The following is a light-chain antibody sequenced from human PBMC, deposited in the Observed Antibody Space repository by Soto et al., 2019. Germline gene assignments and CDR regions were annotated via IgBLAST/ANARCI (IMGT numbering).Light chain of an antibody. Sequence: AIQVTQSPSSLSASVGDRVTITCLASQDIRGALAWYQQKPGKPPKLLIYDVSTLENGVPSRFSGDSSGTQFTLTISCLKPEDFGTYYCQQFNSYPVTFGHGTRLDIK. CDR3: QQFNSYPVT. CDR2: DVS. CDR1: QDIRGA. V-gene: IGKV1-13*02. J-gene: IGKJ5*01.